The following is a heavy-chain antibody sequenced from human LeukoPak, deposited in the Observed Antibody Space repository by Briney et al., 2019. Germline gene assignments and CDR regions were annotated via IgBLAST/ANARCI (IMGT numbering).Heavy chain of an antibody. V-gene: IGHV3-48*03. CDR2: ITSSGSTI. CDR3: ARDRGYCSSPTAPYFFDY. CDR1: GFTFSSYE. Sequence: PGGSLRLCCAVSGFTFSSYEMNWVRQAAGKGLEWLSYITSSGSTIYYADTVKGRFTISRDNAKNSLYLQMNSLRAEDTAIYYCARDRGYCSSPTAPYFFDYGGKGPLVTVPS. D-gene: IGHD2-2*01. J-gene: IGHJ4*02.